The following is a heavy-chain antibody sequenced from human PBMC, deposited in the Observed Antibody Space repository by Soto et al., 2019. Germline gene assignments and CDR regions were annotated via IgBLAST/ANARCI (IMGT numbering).Heavy chain of an antibody. CDR2: IYSGGST. CDR3: ARDREVVVPAAINYYYMDV. V-gene: IGHV3-66*01. J-gene: IGHJ6*03. CDR1: GFTVSSNY. Sequence: GGSLRLSCAASGFTVSSNYVSWVRQAPGKGLEWVSVIYSGGSTYYADSVKGRFTISRDNSKNTLYLQMNSLRAEDTAVYYCARDREVVVPAAINYYYMDVWGKGTTVTVSS. D-gene: IGHD2-2*01.